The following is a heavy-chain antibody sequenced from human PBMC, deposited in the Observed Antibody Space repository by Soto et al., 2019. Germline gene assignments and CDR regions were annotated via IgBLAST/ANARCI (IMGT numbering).Heavy chain of an antibody. CDR2: IYYSGST. Sequence: SETLSLTCTVSGGSISSYYWSWIRQPPGKGLEWIGYIYYSGSTNYNPSLKSRVTISVDTSKNQFSLKLSSVTAADTAVYYCARDSRYSSGWYDARWSWFDTWGQETLVTVSS. J-gene: IGHJ5*02. CDR1: GGSISSYY. D-gene: IGHD6-19*01. CDR3: ARDSRYSSGWYDARWSWFDT. V-gene: IGHV4-59*01.